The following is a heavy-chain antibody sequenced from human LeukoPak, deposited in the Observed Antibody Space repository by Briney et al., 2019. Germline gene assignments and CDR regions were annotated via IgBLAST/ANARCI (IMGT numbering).Heavy chain of an antibody. V-gene: IGHV4-39*07. D-gene: IGHD3-10*01. CDR2: IYYSRST. CDR1: GGSISSSSYY. CDR3: ARTPNIYGSRPFDY. Sequence: SETLSLTCTVSGGSISSSSYYWGWIRQPPGKGLEWIGSIYYSRSTYYNPSLKSRVTISVDTSKNQFSLKLSSVTAADTAVYYCARTPNIYGSRPFDYWGQGTLVTVSS. J-gene: IGHJ4*02.